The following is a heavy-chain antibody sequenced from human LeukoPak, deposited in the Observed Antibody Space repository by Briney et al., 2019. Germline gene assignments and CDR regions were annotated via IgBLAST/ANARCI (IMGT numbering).Heavy chain of an antibody. V-gene: IGHV4-34*01. Sequence: PSETLSLTCAVYGGSFSGYYWSWIRQPPGKGLEWIGEINHSGSTNYNPSLKSRVTISVDTSKNQFSLKLSSVTAADTAVCYCARRLAAAGGNWFDPWGQGTLVTVSS. CDR1: GGSFSGYY. J-gene: IGHJ5*02. CDR2: INHSGST. CDR3: ARRLAAAGGNWFDP. D-gene: IGHD6-13*01.